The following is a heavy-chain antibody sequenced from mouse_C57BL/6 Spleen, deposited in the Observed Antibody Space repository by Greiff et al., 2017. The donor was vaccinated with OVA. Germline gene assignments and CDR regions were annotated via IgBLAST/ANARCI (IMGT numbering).Heavy chain of an antibody. D-gene: IGHD3-2*02. CDR3: ARSRDSSGPAWFAY. Sequence: VQLQQSGAELVKPGASVKLSCKASGYTFTSYWMQWVKQRPGQGLEWIGEIDPSDSSTNYNQKFKGKATLTVDTSSSTAYMQLSSLTSEDSAVDYCARSRDSSGPAWFAYWGQGTLVTVSA. CDR1: GYTFTSYW. V-gene: IGHV1-50*01. J-gene: IGHJ3*01. CDR2: IDPSDSST.